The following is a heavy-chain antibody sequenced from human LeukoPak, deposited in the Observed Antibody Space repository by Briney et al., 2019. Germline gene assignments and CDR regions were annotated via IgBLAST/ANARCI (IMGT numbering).Heavy chain of an antibody. CDR3: YSWDY. D-gene: IGHD2-21*01. CDR1: GFTFSSYA. Sequence: GGSPRLSCAASGFTFSSYAMNWVRQAPGKGLECVSTISGSGGSTYYADSVKGRFTISRDNSKNTLYLQMNSLRAEDTAIYYRYSWDYWGQGTLVTVSS. CDR2: ISGSGGST. V-gene: IGHV3-23*01. J-gene: IGHJ4*02.